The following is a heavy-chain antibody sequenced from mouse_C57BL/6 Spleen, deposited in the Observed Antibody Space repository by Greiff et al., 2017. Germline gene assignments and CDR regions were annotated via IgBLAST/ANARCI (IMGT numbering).Heavy chain of an antibody. Sequence: QVQLQQPGTELVKPGASVKLSCKASGYTFTSYWMHWVKQRPGQGLEWIGNINPSNGGTNYNEKFKSKATLTVDTSSSTAYMQLSSLTSEDSAVYYCARKDLYDYAGTWFAYWGQGTLVTVSA. J-gene: IGHJ3*01. V-gene: IGHV1-53*01. CDR2: INPSNGGT. CDR1: GYTFTSYW. CDR3: ARKDLYDYAGTWFAY. D-gene: IGHD2-4*01.